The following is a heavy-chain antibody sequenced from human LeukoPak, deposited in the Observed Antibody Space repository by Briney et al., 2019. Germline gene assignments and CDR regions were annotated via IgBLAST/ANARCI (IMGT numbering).Heavy chain of an antibody. D-gene: IGHD5/OR15-5a*01. J-gene: IGHJ4*02. CDR2: IYVSGST. CDR3: ARDPSVYFNY. V-gene: IGHV4-61*01. CDR1: GGSVSSGSDY. Sequence: SETLSLTCTVSGGSVSSGSDYWSWIRQPPGKGLEWIGYIYVSGSTNYNPSLKSRVTISVDTSKNQFSLKLSSVTAADTAVYYCARDPSVYFNYWGQGTLVTVSS.